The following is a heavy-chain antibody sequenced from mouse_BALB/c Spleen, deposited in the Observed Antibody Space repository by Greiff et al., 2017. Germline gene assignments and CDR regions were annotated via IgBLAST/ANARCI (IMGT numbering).Heavy chain of an antibody. V-gene: IGHV14-1*02. D-gene: IGHD2-2*01. CDR1: GFNIKDYY. CDR2: IDPENGNT. Sequence: EVQLQQSGAELVRPGALVKLSCKASGFNIKDYYMHWVKQRPEQGLEWIGWIDPENGNTIYDPKFQGKASITADTSSNTAYLQLSSLTSEDTAVYYCARDGYDGTFAYWGQGTLVTVSA. J-gene: IGHJ3*01. CDR3: ARDGYDGTFAY.